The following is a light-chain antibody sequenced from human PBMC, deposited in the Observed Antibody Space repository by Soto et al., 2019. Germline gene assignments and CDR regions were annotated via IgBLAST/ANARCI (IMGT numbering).Light chain of an antibody. V-gene: IGKV3-15*01. CDR2: GAS. CDR1: QSVSSN. Sequence: EIVMTQSPATLSVSPGERATLSCRASQSVSSNLAWYQQKPGQAPRLLIYGASTRATGIPARFSGSGSGTEFTRTISSMPSEDFAVYYCQQYNNWRTWTFGQGTKVEIK. CDR3: QQYNNWRTWT. J-gene: IGKJ1*01.